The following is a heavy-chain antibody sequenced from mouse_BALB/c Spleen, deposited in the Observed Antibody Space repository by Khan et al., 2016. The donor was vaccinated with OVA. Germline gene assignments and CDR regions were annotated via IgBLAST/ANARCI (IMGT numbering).Heavy chain of an antibody. V-gene: IGHV3-2*02. D-gene: IGHD1-1*01. CDR3: ARSVRITTVEATDFDY. J-gene: IGHJ2*01. CDR2: ISYSGRT. Sequence: EVQLQESGPGLVKPSQSLSLTCTVTGYSITSDYAWNWIRQFPGNKLEWMGYISYSGRTSYNPSLKRRISITRDTSTNHFFLQLNSVTTENTETYYCARSVRITTVEATDFDYWGQGTTNTVSS. CDR1: GYSITSDYA.